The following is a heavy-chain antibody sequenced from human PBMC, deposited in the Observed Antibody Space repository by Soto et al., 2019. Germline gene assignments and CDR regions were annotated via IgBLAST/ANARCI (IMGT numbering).Heavy chain of an antibody. J-gene: IGHJ4*02. CDR3: ARLYSSSWRYYFDY. CDR2: IFSNDEK. CDR1: GFSLSNARMG. Sequence: QVTLKESGPVLVKPTETLTLTCTVSGFSLSNARMGVSWIRQPPGKALEWLAHIFSNDEKSYSTSLKSRLTIYKDTSKSQVVLTMTNMDPVDTATYYCARLYSSSWRYYFDYWGQGTLVTVSS. D-gene: IGHD6-13*01. V-gene: IGHV2-26*01.